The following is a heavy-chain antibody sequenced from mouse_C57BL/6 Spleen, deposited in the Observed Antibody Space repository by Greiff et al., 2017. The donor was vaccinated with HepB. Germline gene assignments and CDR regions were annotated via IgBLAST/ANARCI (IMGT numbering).Heavy chain of an antibody. CDR3: ARLDDGYYGTAY. CDR1: GYTFTSYW. CDR2: IHPNSGST. V-gene: IGHV1-64*01. J-gene: IGHJ3*01. D-gene: IGHD2-3*01. Sequence: QVQLQQPGAELVKPGASVKLSCKASGYTFTSYWMHWVKQRPGQGLEWIGMIHPNSGSTNYNEKFKSKATLTVDKSSSTAYMQLSSLTSEDSAVYYCARLDDGYYGTAYWGQGTLVTVSA.